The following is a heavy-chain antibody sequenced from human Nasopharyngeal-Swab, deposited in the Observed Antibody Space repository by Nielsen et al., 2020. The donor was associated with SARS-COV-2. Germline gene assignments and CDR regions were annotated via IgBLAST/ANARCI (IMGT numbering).Heavy chain of an antibody. V-gene: IGHV3-21*01. CDR3: AKEGAFDI. CDR1: GFTFSSYT. Sequence: GVSLKISCAASGFTFSSYTMHWVRQAPGKGLEWVSSISSSSTYIYYADSVKGRFTISRDNAKNSLYLQMNSLRAEDTAVYYCAKEGAFDIWGQGTMVTVSS. CDR2: ISSSSTYI. J-gene: IGHJ3*02.